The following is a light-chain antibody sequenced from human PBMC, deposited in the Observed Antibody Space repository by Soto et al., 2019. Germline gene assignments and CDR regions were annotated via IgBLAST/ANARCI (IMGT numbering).Light chain of an antibody. J-gene: IGKJ5*01. V-gene: IGKV3-20*01. CDR3: QQYGSSPIT. Sequence: EIVLTHSPGTLSLSPGERATLSCSASQSVSNNYLAWYQQKPGQAPRLLIYGASNRATGIPDRFSGSGSGTDFTLTISRLEPEDFAVYYCQQYGSSPITFGQGTRLEIK. CDR2: GAS. CDR1: QSVSNNY.